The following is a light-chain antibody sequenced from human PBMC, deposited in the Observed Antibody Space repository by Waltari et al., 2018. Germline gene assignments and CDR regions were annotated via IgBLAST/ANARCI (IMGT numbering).Light chain of an antibody. CDR2: GAS. V-gene: IGKV3-15*01. J-gene: IGKJ4*01. CDR3: QQYSNWPLT. CDR1: QCVSSE. Sequence: ETVMTQSPGTLSVSPGDRVTLSCRASQCVSSELAWYQQKPGQTPRLLIYGASTGVTAIPARFSGSGSGTEFTLTISSLQPEDFAVYYCQQYSNWPLTFGGGTKVEVK.